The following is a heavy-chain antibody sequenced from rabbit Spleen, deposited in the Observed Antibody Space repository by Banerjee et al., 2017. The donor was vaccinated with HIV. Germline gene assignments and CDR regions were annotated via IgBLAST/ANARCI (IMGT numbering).Heavy chain of an antibody. D-gene: IGHD1-1*01. J-gene: IGHJ4*01. Sequence: QLEESAGGLVQPGGSLKLSCKASGFTLSSYYMNWVRQAPGKGLEWIGIITVGEGNTDYASWVNGRFTISSDNAQNTVDLQMSGLTAADTATYFCARDDYDSGWYFSLWGQGTLVTVS. CDR3: ARDDYDSGWYFSL. CDR2: ITVGEGNT. V-gene: IGHV1S7*01. CDR1: GFTLSSYY.